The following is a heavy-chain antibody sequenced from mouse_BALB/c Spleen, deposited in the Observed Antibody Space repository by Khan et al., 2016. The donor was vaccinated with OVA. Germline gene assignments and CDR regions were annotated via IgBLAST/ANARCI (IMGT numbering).Heavy chain of an antibody. V-gene: IGHV3-2*02. CDR2: ISYSGST. D-gene: IGHD3-3*01. CDR3: ARTARIRY. J-gene: IGHJ2*01. Sequence: EVQLQEPGPGLVKPSQSLSLTCTVTGDSITSGYGLNWIRQFPGNKLEWMGYISYSGSTNYNPTLKSRRSMTRNTSKHQFFLQLNSVTTEGTATYYCARTARIRYWVQGTTLTISS. CDR1: GDSITSGYG.